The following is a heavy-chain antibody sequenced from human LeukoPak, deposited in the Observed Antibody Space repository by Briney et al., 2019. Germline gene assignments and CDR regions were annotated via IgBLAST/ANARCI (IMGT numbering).Heavy chain of an antibody. V-gene: IGHV3-7*03. J-gene: IGHJ6*02. Sequence: GGSLRLSCAASGFTLSNHWITWGRQVPGRGPEWVANVNRDGSETYYLDSVKGRFTISKDNAKNSLYLQMNSLRAEDTALYHCARNNGMDVWGQGTTVIVSS. CDR3: ARNNGMDV. CDR2: VNRDGSET. CDR1: GFTLSNHW.